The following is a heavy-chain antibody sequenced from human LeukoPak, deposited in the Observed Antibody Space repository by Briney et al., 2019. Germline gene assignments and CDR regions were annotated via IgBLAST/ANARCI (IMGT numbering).Heavy chain of an antibody. J-gene: IGHJ5*02. V-gene: IGHV4-4*02. D-gene: IGHD1-1*01. CDR1: GGSISSSNW. CDR2: IYHSGST. Sequence: PSETLSLTCAVSGGSISSSNWWSWVRQPPGKGLEWIGEIYHSGSTNYNPSLKSRVTISVDTSKNQFSLKLSSVTAADTAVYYCARVQLERRPWFDPWGQGTLVTVSS. CDR3: ARVQLERRPWFDP.